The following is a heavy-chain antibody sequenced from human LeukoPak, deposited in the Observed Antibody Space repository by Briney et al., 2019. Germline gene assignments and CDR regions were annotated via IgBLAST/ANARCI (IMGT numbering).Heavy chain of an antibody. J-gene: IGHJ4*02. D-gene: IGHD3-22*01. CDR2: IIPIFGTA. V-gene: IGHV1-69*06. CDR3: ARGEYYYDSSGYNRFDY. Sequence: SVKVSCKAPGGTFSSYAISWVRQAPGQGLEWMGGIIPIFGTANYAQKFQGRVTITADKSTSTAYMELRSLRSDDTAVYYCARGEYYYDSSGYNRFDYWGQGTLVTVSS. CDR1: GGTFSSYA.